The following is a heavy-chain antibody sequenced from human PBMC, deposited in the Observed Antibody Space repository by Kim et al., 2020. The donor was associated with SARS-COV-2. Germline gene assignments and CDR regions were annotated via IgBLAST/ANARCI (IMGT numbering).Heavy chain of an antibody. Sequence: NYAQKFQGRVTITADESTSTAYMELSSLRSEDTAVYYCARAHTAFDAFDIWGQGTMVTVSS. J-gene: IGHJ3*02. CDR3: ARAHTAFDAFDI. D-gene: IGHD5-18*01. V-gene: IGHV1-69*01.